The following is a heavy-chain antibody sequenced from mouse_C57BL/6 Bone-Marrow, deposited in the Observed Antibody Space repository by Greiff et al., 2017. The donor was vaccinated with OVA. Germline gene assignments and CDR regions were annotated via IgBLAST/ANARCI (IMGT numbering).Heavy chain of an antibody. Sequence: VQLQQSVAELVRPGASVKLSCTASGFNIKNTYMHWVKQRPEQGLEWIGKIDPANGNTKYAPKFQGKATITADTSSNTAYLQLSSLTSEVPAIYYGAREGDSYGSIYYALDYWGQGTSVTVSA. CDR3: AREGDSYGSIYYALDY. CDR2: IDPANGNT. D-gene: IGHD1-1*01. J-gene: IGHJ4*01. CDR1: GFNIKNTY. V-gene: IGHV14-3*01.